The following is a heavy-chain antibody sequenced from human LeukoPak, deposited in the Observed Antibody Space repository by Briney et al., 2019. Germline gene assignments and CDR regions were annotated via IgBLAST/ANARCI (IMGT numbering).Heavy chain of an antibody. Sequence: ASVKVSCKTSGYTFTKNALHWVRQAPGQRLEWMVWISTGNGDTKYSQKFQGRVTLTRDTSASTVYVELNSLRSEDTAVYYCGRGGSSGVDYWGQGTLVTVSS. J-gene: IGHJ4*02. CDR2: ISTGNGDT. CDR1: GYTFTKNA. CDR3: GRGGSSGVDY. V-gene: IGHV1-3*04. D-gene: IGHD2-15*01.